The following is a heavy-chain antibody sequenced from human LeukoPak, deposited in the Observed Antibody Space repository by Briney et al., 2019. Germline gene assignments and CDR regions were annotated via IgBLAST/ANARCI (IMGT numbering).Heavy chain of an antibody. J-gene: IGHJ4*02. V-gene: IGHV1-8*01. CDR1: GYTFTSYD. CDR2: MNPNSGNT. CDR3: ARGPQYYYDSSGYLRWGIDY. D-gene: IGHD3-22*01. Sequence: ASVKVSCKASGYTFTSYDINWVRQATGQGLEWMRWMNPNSGNTGYAQKFQGRVTMTRNTSISTAYMELSSLRSEDTAVYYCARGPQYYYDSSGYLRWGIDYWGQGTLVTVSS.